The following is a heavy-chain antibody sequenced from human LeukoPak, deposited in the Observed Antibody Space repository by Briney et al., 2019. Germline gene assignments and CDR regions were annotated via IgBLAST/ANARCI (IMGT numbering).Heavy chain of an antibody. CDR1: GFTFNIYA. Sequence: QPGGTLRLSCAASGFTFNIYAMNWARQAPGKGLEWVSSIGGSGGSTYYADSVKGRFTISRDNSKNTLYLQMNSLRAEDTAVYYCAKVGSLYSSGWYNYYMDVWGKGTTVTVSS. D-gene: IGHD6-19*01. CDR3: AKVGSLYSSGWYNYYMDV. CDR2: IGGSGGST. V-gene: IGHV3-23*01. J-gene: IGHJ6*03.